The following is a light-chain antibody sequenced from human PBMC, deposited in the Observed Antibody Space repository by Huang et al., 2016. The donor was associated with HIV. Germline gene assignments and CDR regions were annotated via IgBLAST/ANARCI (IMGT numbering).Light chain of an antibody. CDR1: QDISSY. CDR2: AAS. J-gene: IGKJ5*01. V-gene: IGKV1-9*01. CDR3: QQLYSFPIT. Sequence: IQLTQSPSSLSASVGDRVTITCRASQDISSYLSWYQQRPGKAPQLLIFAASTLQSGVPSRFSGSGSGTDFSLTVNSLQSEDFVVYYCQQLYSFPITFGQGTRVEIK.